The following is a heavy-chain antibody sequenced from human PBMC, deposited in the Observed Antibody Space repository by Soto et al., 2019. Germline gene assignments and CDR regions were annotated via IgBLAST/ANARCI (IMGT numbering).Heavy chain of an antibody. CDR3: ARSPIVLMVYAPFYYGMDV. D-gene: IGHD2-8*01. J-gene: IGHJ6*02. V-gene: IGHV1-3*01. CDR2: INAGNGNT. CDR1: GYTFTSNA. Sequence: GASVKVSCKASGYTFTSNAMHWVRQAPGQRLEWMGWINAGNGNTKYSQKFQGRVTITRDTSASTAYMELSSLRSEDTAVYYCARSPIVLMVYAPFYYGMDVWGQGTTVTVSS.